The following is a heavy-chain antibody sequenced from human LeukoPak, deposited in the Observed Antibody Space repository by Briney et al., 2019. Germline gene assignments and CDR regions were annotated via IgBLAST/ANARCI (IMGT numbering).Heavy chain of an antibody. D-gene: IGHD3-10*01. CDR3: ARDQSSGGVDY. Sequence: GGSLRLSCAASGFTFSRYAMSWVRQAPGKGLEWVSAISGSGGSTYYADSVKGRFTISRDNSKNTLYLQMNSLRAEDTAVYYCARDQSSGGVDYWGQGTLVTVSS. J-gene: IGHJ4*02. CDR2: ISGSGGST. CDR1: GFTFSRYA. V-gene: IGHV3-23*01.